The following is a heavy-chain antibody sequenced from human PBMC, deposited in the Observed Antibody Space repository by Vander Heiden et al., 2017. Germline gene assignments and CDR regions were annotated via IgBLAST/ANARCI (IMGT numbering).Heavy chain of an antibody. V-gene: IGHV3-23*01. CDR1: GFTFSSYA. CDR2: ISGSGGST. Sequence: EVQLLESGGGLVQPGGSLRLSCAASGFTFSSYAMSWVRQAPGKGLEWVSAISGSGGSTYYADSVKGRFTISRDNSKNTLYLQMNSLRAEDTAVYYCAKCSSTTYYYYYGMDVWGQGTTVTVSS. J-gene: IGHJ6*02. D-gene: IGHD6-13*01. CDR3: AKCSSTTYYYYYGMDV.